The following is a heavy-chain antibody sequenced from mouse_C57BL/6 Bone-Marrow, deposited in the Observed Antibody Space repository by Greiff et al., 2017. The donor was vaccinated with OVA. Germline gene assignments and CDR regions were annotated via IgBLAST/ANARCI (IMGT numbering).Heavy chain of an antibody. D-gene: IGHD2-2*01. J-gene: IGHJ2*01. CDR3: AREGAMVTTGFDY. V-gene: IGHV5-4*01. Sequence: EVHLVESGGGLVKPGGSLKLSCAASGFTFSSYAMSWVRQTPEKRLEWVATISDGGSYTYYPDNVKGRFTISRDNAKNNLYLQMSHLKSEDTAMYYGAREGAMVTTGFDYWGQGTTLTVSS. CDR1: GFTFSSYA. CDR2: ISDGGSYT.